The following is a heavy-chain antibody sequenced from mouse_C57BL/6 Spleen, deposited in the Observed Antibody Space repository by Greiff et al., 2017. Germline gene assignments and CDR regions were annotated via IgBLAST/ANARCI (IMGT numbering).Heavy chain of an antibody. Sequence: QVQLQQPGAELVMPGASVKLSCKASGYTFTSYWMHWVKQRPGQGLEWIGEIDPSDSYTNYNQKFKGKSTLTVDKSSSTAYMQLSSLTSEDSAVYYCARRLNWAAYYFDYWGQGTTLTVSS. D-gene: IGHD4-1*02. V-gene: IGHV1-69*01. CDR1: GYTFTSYW. CDR3: ARRLNWAAYYFDY. J-gene: IGHJ2*01. CDR2: IDPSDSYT.